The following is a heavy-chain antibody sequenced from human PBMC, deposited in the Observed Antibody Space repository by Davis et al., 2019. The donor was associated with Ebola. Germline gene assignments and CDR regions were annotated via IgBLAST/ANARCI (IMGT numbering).Heavy chain of an antibody. D-gene: IGHD5-24*01. CDR1: GYTFTSYD. CDR2: MNPNSGNT. Sequence: ASVKVSCKASGYTFTSYDINWVRQATGQGLEWMGWMNPNSGNTGYAQKFQGRVTITRNTSISTAYMELSSLRSEDTAVYYCARSPSGWLQFFDYWGQGTLVTVSS. J-gene: IGHJ4*02. CDR3: ARSPSGWLQFFDY. V-gene: IGHV1-8*03.